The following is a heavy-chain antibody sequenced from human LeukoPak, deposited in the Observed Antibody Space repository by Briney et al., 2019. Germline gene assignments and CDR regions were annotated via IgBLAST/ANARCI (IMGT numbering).Heavy chain of an antibody. D-gene: IGHD3-16*01. J-gene: IGHJ3*02. Sequence: SETLSLTCTVSGGSISSYYWSWIRQPPGKGLEWIGYIYYSGSTNYNPSLKSRVTISVDTSKNQFSLKLSSVTAADTAVYYCARDFDDGDAFDIWGQGTMVTVSS. CDR1: GGSISSYY. CDR3: ARDFDDGDAFDI. CDR2: IYYSGST. V-gene: IGHV4-59*01.